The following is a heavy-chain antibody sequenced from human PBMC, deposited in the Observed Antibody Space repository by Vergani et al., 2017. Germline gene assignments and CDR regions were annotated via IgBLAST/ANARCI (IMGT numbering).Heavy chain of an antibody. CDR1: GYTFTSYY. J-gene: IGHJ4*02. CDR3: ASSYGSGRFLGY. V-gene: IGHV1-46*01. CDR2: INPSGGST. D-gene: IGHD3-10*01. Sequence: QVQLVQSGAEVKKPGASVKVSCKASGYTFTSYYMHWVRQAPGQGLEWMGIINPSGGSTSYAQKFQGRVTMTRDTSTSTDYMELSSLRSEDTAVYYCASSYGSGRFLGYWGQGTLVTVSS.